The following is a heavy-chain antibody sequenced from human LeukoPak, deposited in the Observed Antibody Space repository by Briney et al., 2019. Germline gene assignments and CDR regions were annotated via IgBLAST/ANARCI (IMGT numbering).Heavy chain of an antibody. D-gene: IGHD2-15*01. Sequence: GGSLRLSCAASGFTFNNYAMNWVRQAPGKGLEWVSAISGSGGSTYYADSVKGRFTISRDNSKNTLYLQMNSLRAEDTALYYCAKDLIVYFDYWGQGTLVTVSS. J-gene: IGHJ4*02. V-gene: IGHV3-23*01. CDR2: ISGSGGST. CDR3: AKDLIVYFDY. CDR1: GFTFNNYA.